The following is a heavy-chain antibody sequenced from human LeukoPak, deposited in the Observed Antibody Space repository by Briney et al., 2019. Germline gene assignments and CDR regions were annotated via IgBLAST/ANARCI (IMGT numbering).Heavy chain of an antibody. D-gene: IGHD6-19*01. CDR3: ARGPVRDDGLAGISYYFGLDV. CDR2: IHHRAGA. Sequence: SETLSLTCAVYGGSFTDYYWIWIRHLPGKGLEWIGEIHHRAGANYNPSLWGRVTISADTSKNQFSLHLTSVTAADTATFYCARGPVRDDGLAGISYYFGLDVWGHGTTVTVFS. CDR1: GGSFTDYY. J-gene: IGHJ6*02. V-gene: IGHV4-34*01.